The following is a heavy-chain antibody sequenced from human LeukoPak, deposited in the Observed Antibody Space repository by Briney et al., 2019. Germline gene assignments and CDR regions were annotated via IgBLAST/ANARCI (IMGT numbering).Heavy chain of an antibody. Sequence: PGGSLRLSCAASGFTFNSYEMNWVRQAPGKGLEWVSFISSSGSVIFYADSVKGRFTISRDNAKSSLYLEMNSLRAEDTAIYYCASRVVGARFDYWGQGTLVTVSS. V-gene: IGHV3-48*03. D-gene: IGHD1-26*01. CDR2: ISSSGSVI. CDR3: ASRVVGARFDY. J-gene: IGHJ4*02. CDR1: GFTFNSYE.